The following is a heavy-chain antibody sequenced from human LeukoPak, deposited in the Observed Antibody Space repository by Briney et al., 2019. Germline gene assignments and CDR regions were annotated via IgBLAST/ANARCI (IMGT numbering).Heavy chain of an antibody. CDR1: GFTLSTYE. V-gene: IGHV3-48*03. CDR3: ATDCSSSSCLQTDY. CDR2: ISSSSSNK. J-gene: IGHJ4*02. D-gene: IGHD2-2*01. Sequence: PGGSLRLSCAASGFTLSTYEMIWVRPALGEGLEWVSYISSSSSNKYYADSVEGRFTISRDNAKNSLYLQRNSLRAEDTAVYYCATDCSSSSCLQTDYWGGGTLVSVSS.